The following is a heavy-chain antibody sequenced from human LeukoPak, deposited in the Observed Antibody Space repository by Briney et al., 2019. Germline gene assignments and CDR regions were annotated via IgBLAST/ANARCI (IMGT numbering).Heavy chain of an antibody. CDR2: INPNSGGT. CDR3: ARNSGSYYIFDY. Sequence: ASVKVSCKASGYTFTGYYMHWVRQAPGQGLGWMGWINPNSGGTNYAQKFQGRVTMTRDTSISTAYMELSRLRSDDTAVYYCARNSGSYYIFDYWGQGTLVTVSS. V-gene: IGHV1-2*02. J-gene: IGHJ4*02. D-gene: IGHD1-26*01. CDR1: GYTFTGYY.